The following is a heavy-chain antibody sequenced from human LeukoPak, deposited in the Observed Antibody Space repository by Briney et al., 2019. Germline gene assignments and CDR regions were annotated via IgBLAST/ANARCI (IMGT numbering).Heavy chain of an antibody. CDR2: IYYSGST. V-gene: IGHV4-59*12. CDR3: ARDSRLRYCSGGSCHADHGFDY. CDR1: GGSISSNY. Sequence: KPSETLSLTCTVSGGSISSNYWSWIRQPPGKGLEWIAYIYYSGSTNYNPSLKSRVTISVDTSKNQFSLKLNSVTAADTAVYYCARDSRLRYCSGGSCHADHGFDYWGQGTLVTVSS. D-gene: IGHD2-15*01. J-gene: IGHJ4*02.